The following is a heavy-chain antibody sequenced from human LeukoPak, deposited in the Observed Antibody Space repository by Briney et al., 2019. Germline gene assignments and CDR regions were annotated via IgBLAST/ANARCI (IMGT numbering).Heavy chain of an antibody. D-gene: IGHD6-6*01. J-gene: IGHJ4*02. Sequence: PGGSLRLFSAASGFTFSNYGMYWVRQAPGKGREGGAVNSYDGTNKYYTESVKGRFTISRDSSKNTLYLQMNSLRAADTAVYYCARDKGTSYLSSSDYWGQGTLVTAS. V-gene: IGHV3-30*03. CDR3: ARDKGTSYLSSSDY. CDR1: GFTFSNYG. CDR2: NSYDGTNK.